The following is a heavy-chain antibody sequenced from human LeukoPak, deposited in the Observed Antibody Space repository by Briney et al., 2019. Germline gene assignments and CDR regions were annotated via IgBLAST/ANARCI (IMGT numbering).Heavy chain of an antibody. Sequence: ASVKVSCKASGYTFTSYDINWVRQATGQGLEWMGWMNPNSGSTGYAQKFQGRVTMTRNTSISTAYMELSSLRSEDTAVYYGARGLYSSGWYGDGAFDIWGQGTMVTVSS. CDR3: ARGLYSSGWYGDGAFDI. CDR2: MNPNSGST. D-gene: IGHD6-19*01. CDR1: GYTFTSYD. V-gene: IGHV1-8*01. J-gene: IGHJ3*02.